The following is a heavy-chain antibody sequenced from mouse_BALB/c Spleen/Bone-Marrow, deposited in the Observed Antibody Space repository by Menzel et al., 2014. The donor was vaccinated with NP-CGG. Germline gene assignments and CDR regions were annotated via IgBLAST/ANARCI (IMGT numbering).Heavy chain of an antibody. V-gene: IGHV2-2*02. D-gene: IGHD1-3*01. CDR1: GFSLTGYG. CDR2: IWSGGST. Sequence: QVQLKESGPGLVKPSQSLSITCTVSGFSLTGYGVHWVRQSPGKGLEWLGVIWSGGSTDYNAAFISRLSISKDNSKSQVFFKMNSLQANDTAIYYCARRKSGKGYFDYWGQGTTLTVSS. J-gene: IGHJ2*01. CDR3: ARRKSGKGYFDY.